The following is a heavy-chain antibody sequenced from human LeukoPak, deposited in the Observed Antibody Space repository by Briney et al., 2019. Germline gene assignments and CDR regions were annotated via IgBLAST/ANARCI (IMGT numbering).Heavy chain of an antibody. D-gene: IGHD5-24*01. CDR3: ARDYKYAFDN. V-gene: IGHV3-48*01. CDR1: GFTFSAYS. J-gene: IGHJ4*02. Sequence: GGSLRLSCAASGFTFSAYSMNWVRQAPGKGLEWISYIGFSSGNTKYADSVKGRFTISGDKAKNSLHLQMNSLRVEDTAVYYCARDYKYAFDNWGQGTLVTVSS. CDR2: IGFSSGNT.